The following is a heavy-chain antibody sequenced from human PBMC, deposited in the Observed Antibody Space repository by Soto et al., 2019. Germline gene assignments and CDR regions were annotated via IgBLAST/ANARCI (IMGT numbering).Heavy chain of an antibody. J-gene: IGHJ4*02. Sequence: GGSLRLSCAASECTFSNAWMNWVRQAPGKGLEWVGRIKSKTDGGTTDYAAPVKGRFTISRDDSKNTLYLQMNSLKTEDTAVYYCTTEGARPYYDFWSGYYTTKDYWGQGTLVTVSS. V-gene: IGHV3-15*07. D-gene: IGHD3-3*01. CDR2: IKSKTDGGTT. CDR1: ECTFSNAW. CDR3: TTEGARPYYDFWSGYYTTKDY.